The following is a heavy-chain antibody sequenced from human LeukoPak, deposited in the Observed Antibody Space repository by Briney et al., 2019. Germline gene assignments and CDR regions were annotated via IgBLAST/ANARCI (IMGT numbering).Heavy chain of an antibody. V-gene: IGHV3-23*01. Sequence: PGGSLRLSCAASGFTFSSYAMSWVRQAPGKGLEWVSAISGSGGSAYYADSVKGRFTISRDNSKNTLYLQMNSLRAEDTAVYYCAKSPSDSSGQEDHWGQGTLVTVSS. D-gene: IGHD3-22*01. J-gene: IGHJ4*02. CDR2: ISGSGGSA. CDR3: AKSPSDSSGQEDH. CDR1: GFTFSSYA.